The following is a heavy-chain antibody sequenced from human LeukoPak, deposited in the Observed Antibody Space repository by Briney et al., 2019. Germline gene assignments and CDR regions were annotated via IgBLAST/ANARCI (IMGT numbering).Heavy chain of an antibody. D-gene: IGHD3-10*01. Sequence: GGSLRLSCAASGFTFSDYYMSWIRQPPGKGLEWVSYISSSGTTIYYADSVRGRFTVTRDNAKNSLYLQMDSLSAEDTAVYYCASLRGVNRWGQGTLVTVSS. CDR3: ASLRGVNR. J-gene: IGHJ4*02. CDR1: GFTFSDYY. V-gene: IGHV3-11*01. CDR2: ISSSGTTI.